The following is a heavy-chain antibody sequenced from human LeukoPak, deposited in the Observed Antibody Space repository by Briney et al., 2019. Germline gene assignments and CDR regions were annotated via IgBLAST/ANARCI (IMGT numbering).Heavy chain of an antibody. Sequence: GGSLRLSCAASGFTFSSYWMSWVRQAPGKGLEWVSSISSSSSYIYYADSVKGRFTISRDNAKNSLYLQMNSLRAEDTAVYYCARSPYYYDSSGYRIFDIWGQGTMVTVSS. D-gene: IGHD3-22*01. CDR3: ARSPYYYDSSGYRIFDI. CDR1: GFTFSSYW. CDR2: ISSSSSYI. V-gene: IGHV3-21*01. J-gene: IGHJ3*02.